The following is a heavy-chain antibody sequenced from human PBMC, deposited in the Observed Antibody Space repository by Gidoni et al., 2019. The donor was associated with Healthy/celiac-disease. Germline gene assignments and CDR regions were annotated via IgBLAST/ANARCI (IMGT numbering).Heavy chain of an antibody. CDR3: ATYDPLGAADQFPFDY. CDR2: FDPEDGET. CDR1: GYTLPDLS. Sequence: QVQLVQSGAEVKKPGASVKVSCKVSGYTLPDLSMHWVRQAPGKGLEWMGGFDPEDGETIYAQKFQGRVTMTEDTSTDTAYMELSSLRSEDTAVYYCATYDPLGAADQFPFDYWGQGTLVTVSS. V-gene: IGHV1-24*01. J-gene: IGHJ4*02. D-gene: IGHD3-16*01.